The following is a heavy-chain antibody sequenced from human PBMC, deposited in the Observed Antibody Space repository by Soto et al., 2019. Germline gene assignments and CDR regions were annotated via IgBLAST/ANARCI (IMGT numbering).Heavy chain of an antibody. D-gene: IGHD4-17*01. CDR1: GYTFTSYG. CDR3: ARDSETVYYYYGMDV. CDR2: ISAYNGNT. V-gene: IGHV1-18*01. J-gene: IGHJ6*02. Sequence: GASVKVSCKASGYTFTSYGISWVRQAPGQGLEWMGWISAYNGNTNYAQKLQGRVTMTTDTSTSTAYMELRSLSSDDTAVYYCARDSETVYYYYGMDVWGQGTTVTVSS.